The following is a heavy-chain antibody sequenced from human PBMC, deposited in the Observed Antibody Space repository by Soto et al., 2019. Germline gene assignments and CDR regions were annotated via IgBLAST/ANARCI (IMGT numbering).Heavy chain of an antibody. J-gene: IGHJ6*02. D-gene: IGHD2-21*02. CDR3: ALGPDCGTDCQYFYYGMDV. Sequence: EVQLMESGGGLVKPGGSLRLSCAASGFTFSSYSFNWVRQAPGKGLEWVSSISSSSSYVYYADSVRGRFTISRDNAKNSLFLQMHSLRVEDTAMYYCALGPDCGTDCQYFYYGMDVWGQGTTVTISS. CDR2: ISSSSSYV. V-gene: IGHV3-21*01. CDR1: GFTFSSYS.